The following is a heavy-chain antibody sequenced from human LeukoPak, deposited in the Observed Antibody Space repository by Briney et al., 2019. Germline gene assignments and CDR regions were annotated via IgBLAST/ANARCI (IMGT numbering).Heavy chain of an antibody. CDR2: IKEDGSTT. J-gene: IGHJ4*02. CDR3: APQTMILVL. V-gene: IGHV3-7*01. CDR1: GFTFSTHW. Sequence: GGSLRLSCVASGFTFSTHWVSWVRQAPGKGLEWVANIKEDGSTTNYVDSVKGRFTISRDNAKNSVFLQMNSLRAEDTAVYYCAPQTMILVLGGQGTLVTVSS. D-gene: IGHD3-22*01.